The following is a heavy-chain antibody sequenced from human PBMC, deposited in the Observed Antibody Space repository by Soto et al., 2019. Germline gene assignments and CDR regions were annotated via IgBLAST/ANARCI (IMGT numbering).Heavy chain of an antibody. CDR2: ISYDGSNK. CDR1: GFTFSSYG. D-gene: IGHD6-6*01. CDR3: AKDQIAARPWYYGMDV. V-gene: IGHV3-30*18. J-gene: IGHJ6*02. Sequence: GGSLRLSCAASGFTFSSYGMHWVRQAPGKGLEWVAVISYDGSNKYYADSVKGRFTISRDNSKYTLYLQMNSLRAEDTALYYCAKDQIAARPWYYGMDVWGQGTTVTVSS.